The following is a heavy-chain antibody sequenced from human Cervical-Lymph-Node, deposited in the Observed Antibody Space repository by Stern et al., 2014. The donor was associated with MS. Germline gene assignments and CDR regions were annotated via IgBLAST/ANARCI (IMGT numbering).Heavy chain of an antibody. Sequence: VQLVESGAEVKKPGASVNVSCKAPGYTLTNYYIHWMRQAPGKGLEWMGMVNPTGDSTTYAQKFQGRVTMTRDTSTSTVYMELSSLTSGDTALYYCASGRLGYWGQGTLVTVSS. CDR3: ASGRLGY. D-gene: IGHD3-16*01. J-gene: IGHJ4*02. CDR2: VNPTGDST. V-gene: IGHV1-46*01. CDR1: GYTLTNYY.